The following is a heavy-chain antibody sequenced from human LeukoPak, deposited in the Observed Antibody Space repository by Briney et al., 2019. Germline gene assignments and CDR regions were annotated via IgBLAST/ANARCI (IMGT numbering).Heavy chain of an antibody. CDR1: GYTFTSYD. CDR3: ARGRGTLLTFDY. D-gene: IGHD3-16*01. CDR2: MNPNSGNT. J-gene: IGHJ4*02. Sequence: ASVKVSCKASGYTFTSYDINWVRQATGQGLEWMGWMNPNSGNTGYAQKFQGRVTMTRNTSISTAYMELSSLRSEDTAVYYCARGRGTLLTFDYWGQGTLVTVSS. V-gene: IGHV1-8*01.